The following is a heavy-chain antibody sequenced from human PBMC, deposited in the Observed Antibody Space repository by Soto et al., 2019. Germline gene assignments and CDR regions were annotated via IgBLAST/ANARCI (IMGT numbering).Heavy chain of an antibody. Sequence: SETLSLTCTVSGGSISTYYWXWIRQPPGKGLEWIGYIYYDGSTSYNPSLRSRVTISVDTSKNQFSLILSSVTSADTAVYYCARDQLSSGLYVWFDPWGQGTLVTVSS. J-gene: IGHJ5*02. V-gene: IGHV4-59*01. D-gene: IGHD6-25*01. CDR1: GGSISTYY. CDR2: IYYDGST. CDR3: ARDQLSSGLYVWFDP.